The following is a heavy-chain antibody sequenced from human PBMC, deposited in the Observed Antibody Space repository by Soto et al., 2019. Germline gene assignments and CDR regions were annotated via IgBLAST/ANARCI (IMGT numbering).Heavy chain of an antibody. D-gene: IGHD3-10*01. CDR3: ARDTVRGERAFDI. V-gene: IGHV4-31*01. Sequence: QVQLQESGPGLVKPSQTLSLTCTVSGGSISSGGYYWSWIRQHPGKGLEWIGYIYYSGSTYYNPSLKKPVNQIIDPSKNQVSLKLSSVTAADTAVYYCARDTVRGERAFDIWGQGTIVTVSS. CDR2: IYYSGST. J-gene: IGHJ3*02. CDR1: GGSISSGGYY.